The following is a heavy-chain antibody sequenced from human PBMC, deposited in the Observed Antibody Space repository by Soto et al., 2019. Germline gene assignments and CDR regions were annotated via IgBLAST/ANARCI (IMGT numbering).Heavy chain of an antibody. J-gene: IGHJ6*03. V-gene: IGHV3-53*04. CDR1: GFTVRSNY. Sequence: GGSLRLSCAASGFTVRSNYMSWVRQAPGKGLEWVSVIYSGGSTYYADSVKGRFTISRHNSKNTLYLQMNSLRAEDTAVYYCASLPQGSYGYYMDVWGKGTTVTVSS. CDR2: IYSGGST. D-gene: IGHD3-16*01. CDR3: ASLPQGSYGYYMDV.